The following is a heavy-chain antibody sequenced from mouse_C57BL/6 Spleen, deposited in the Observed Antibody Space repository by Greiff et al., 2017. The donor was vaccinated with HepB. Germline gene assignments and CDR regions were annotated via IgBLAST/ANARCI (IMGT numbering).Heavy chain of an antibody. CDR2: IDPETGGT. CDR3: TNYGSSHFDY. Sequence: VQLQQSGAELVRPGASVTLSCKASGYTFTDYEMHWVKQTPVHGLEWIGAIDPETGGTAYNQKFKGKAILTADKSSSTAYMELRSLTSEDSAVYYCTNYGSSHFDYWGQGTTLTVSS. CDR1: GYTFTDYE. V-gene: IGHV1-15*01. D-gene: IGHD1-1*01. J-gene: IGHJ2*01.